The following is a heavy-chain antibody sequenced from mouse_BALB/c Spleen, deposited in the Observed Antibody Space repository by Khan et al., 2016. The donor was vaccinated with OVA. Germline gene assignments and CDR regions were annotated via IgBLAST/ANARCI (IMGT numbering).Heavy chain of an antibody. Sequence: EVQLVESGPGLVKPSQSLSLTCTVTGYSITSDYAWNWIRQFPGNKLEWMAYITYSGSTGYNPSLKGRISITRDTSKNQFFQQLNSVTTEDTATYYCARDYGSSYLFFDYWGQGTTLTVSS. D-gene: IGHD1-1*01. J-gene: IGHJ2*01. CDR3: ARDYGSSYLFFDY. CDR1: GYSITSDYA. V-gene: IGHV3-2*02. CDR2: ITYSGST.